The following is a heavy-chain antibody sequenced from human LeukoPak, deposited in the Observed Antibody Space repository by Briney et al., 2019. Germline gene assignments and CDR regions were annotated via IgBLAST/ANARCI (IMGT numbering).Heavy chain of an antibody. CDR2: IYWDDGK. CDR3: AHRRILGGAINWFDP. CDR1: GFSLSTSGVG. Sequence: SGPTLVNPTQTLTLTCTFSGFSLSTSGVGVGWIRQPPGKALEWLALIYWDDGKRYSPCLKSRLTITKDTSKNQVVLTMTNMDPVDTATYDCAHRRILGGAINWFDPWGQGTLVTVSS. V-gene: IGHV2-5*02. J-gene: IGHJ5*02. D-gene: IGHD3-16*01.